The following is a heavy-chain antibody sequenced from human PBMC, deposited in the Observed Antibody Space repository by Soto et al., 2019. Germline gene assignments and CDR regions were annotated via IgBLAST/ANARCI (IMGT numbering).Heavy chain of an antibody. J-gene: IGHJ6*02. CDR2: IYYSGST. CDR3: ARDSSITMVRGVIRPHYYYYYGMDV. CDR1: GGSISSGGYY. V-gene: IGHV4-31*03. D-gene: IGHD3-10*01. Sequence: SETLSLTCTVSGGSISSGGYYWSWIRQHPGKGLEWIGYIYYSGSTYYNPSLKSRVTISVDTSKNQFSLKLSSVTAADTAVYYCARDSSITMVRGVIRPHYYYYYGMDVWGQGTTVTVSS.